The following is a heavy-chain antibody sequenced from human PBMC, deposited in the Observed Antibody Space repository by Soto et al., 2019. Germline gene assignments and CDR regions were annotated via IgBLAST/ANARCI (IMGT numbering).Heavy chain of an antibody. J-gene: IGHJ5*02. CDR1: GFTFSAYY. D-gene: IGHD2-2*01. CDR2: IGSSGSPI. CDR3: ARGSSSTSANWFDP. Sequence: QVQLVESGGGLVKPGGSLRLSCVASGFTFSAYYMTWIRQAPGKGLEWVSYIGSSGSPIYHADSVKGRFTISRDNAKNSLFLQMNSLRAEDTAVYYCARGSSSTSANWFDPWGQGSLVTVSS. V-gene: IGHV3-11*01.